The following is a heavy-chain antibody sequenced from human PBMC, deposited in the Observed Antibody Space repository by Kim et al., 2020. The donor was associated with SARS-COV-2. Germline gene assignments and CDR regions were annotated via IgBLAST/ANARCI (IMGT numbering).Heavy chain of an antibody. J-gene: IGHJ4*02. Sequence: GNTNYTPSLKSRVTISVDTSKNEFSLKLSSVTAADTAVYYCTRKGDFFDYWGQGALVTVSS. CDR3: TRKGDFFDY. CDR2: GNT. V-gene: IGHV4-59*01.